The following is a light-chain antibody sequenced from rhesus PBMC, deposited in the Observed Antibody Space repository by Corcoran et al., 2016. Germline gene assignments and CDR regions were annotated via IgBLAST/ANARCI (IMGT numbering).Light chain of an antibody. J-gene: IGKJ1*01. CDR3: QQYDNSPWT. Sequence: DIQMTQSPSSLSASAGDRVTITCRASLRISNWLAWYQQKPGKAPRLLFYRASNLETGVPSRFSGSGSGTDFTLTISRLQPEDIATYYCQQYDNSPWTFGQGTKVDFK. V-gene: IGKV1-69*01. CDR2: RAS. CDR1: LRISNW.